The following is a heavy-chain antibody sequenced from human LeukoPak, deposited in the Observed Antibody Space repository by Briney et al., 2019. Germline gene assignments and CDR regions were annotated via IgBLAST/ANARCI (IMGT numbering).Heavy chain of an antibody. CDR1: GGSISSGDYY. Sequence: PSQTLSLTCTVSGGSISSGDYYWSWIRQPPGKGLEWIGEINHSGSTNYNPSLKSRVTISVDTSKNQFSLKLSSVTAADTAVYYCARGKDSSRTGYNWFDPWGQGTLVTVSS. CDR2: INHSGST. V-gene: IGHV4-30-4*08. J-gene: IGHJ5*02. D-gene: IGHD6-13*01. CDR3: ARGKDSSRTGYNWFDP.